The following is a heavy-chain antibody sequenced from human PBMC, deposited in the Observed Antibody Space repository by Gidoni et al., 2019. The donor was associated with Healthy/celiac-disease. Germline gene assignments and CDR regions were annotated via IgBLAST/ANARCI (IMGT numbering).Heavy chain of an antibody. D-gene: IGHD3-10*01. V-gene: IGHV3-30-3*01. CDR2: ISNDGSNK. CDR3: ARAYYPYYYYYMDV. Sequence: QAQLVASGGGGVPPGGSLRLPCAASGLPLGRYAMHGVRQAPRKGLEWVAVISNDGSNKYYADSVKGRFTISRDNSKNTLYLQMNSLRAEDTAVYYCARAYYPYYYYYMDVWGKGTTVTVSS. J-gene: IGHJ6*03. CDR1: GLPLGRYA.